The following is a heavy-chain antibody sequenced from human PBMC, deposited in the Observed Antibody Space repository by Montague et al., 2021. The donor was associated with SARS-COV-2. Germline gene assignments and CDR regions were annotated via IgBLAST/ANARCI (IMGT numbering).Heavy chain of an antibody. Sequence: SETLSLTCTVSDGYISNYYWSWIRQPPGRGLEWIGYIYYSGSTDYSPSLKSRVTISLDTSKNQFYLTVTSVTAADTAAYYCARGGGDYNYGFDVWGQGTTVTVSS. CDR2: IYYSGST. CDR3: ARGGGDYNYGFDV. V-gene: IGHV4-59*01. D-gene: IGHD2-21*01. J-gene: IGHJ6*02. CDR1: DGYISNYY.